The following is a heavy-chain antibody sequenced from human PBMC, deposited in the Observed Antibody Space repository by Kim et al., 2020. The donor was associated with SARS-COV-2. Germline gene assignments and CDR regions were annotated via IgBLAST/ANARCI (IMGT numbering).Heavy chain of an antibody. J-gene: IGHJ4*02. V-gene: IGHV4-59*09. D-gene: IGHD1-26*01. CDR3: ARGLVGASYYFDY. Sequence: YNHSLKSQVTISVDTSKNPVSLELSSVTAADTAVYYCARGLVGASYYFDYWGQGTLVTVSS.